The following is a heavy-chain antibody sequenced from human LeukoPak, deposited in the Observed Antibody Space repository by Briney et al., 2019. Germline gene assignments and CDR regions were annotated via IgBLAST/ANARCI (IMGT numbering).Heavy chain of an antibody. Sequence: GGSLRLSCAASGLTFSRYGMNWVRQAPGKGLEWVSYISRSSSTVYYAASVKGRFTISRDNAKNSLYLQMNSLRDEDAAVYYCARGDRLVTTVTPFDYWGQGTLATVSS. CDR2: ISRSSSTV. CDR3: ARGDRLVTTVTPFDY. D-gene: IGHD4-17*01. J-gene: IGHJ4*02. V-gene: IGHV3-48*02. CDR1: GLTFSRYG.